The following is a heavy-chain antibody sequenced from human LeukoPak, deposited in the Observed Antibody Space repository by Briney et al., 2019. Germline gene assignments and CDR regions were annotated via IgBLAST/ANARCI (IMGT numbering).Heavy chain of an antibody. CDR3: AGGLTYYYDSSGSGSPSVGAFDI. J-gene: IGHJ3*02. Sequence: SLRLSCAASGFTFSSYEMNWVRQAPGKGLEWVSYISSSGSTIYYADSVKGRFTISRDNAKNSLYLQMNSLRAEDTAVYYCAGGLTYYYDSSGSGSPSVGAFDIWGQGTMVTVSS. V-gene: IGHV3-48*03. D-gene: IGHD3-22*01. CDR2: ISSSGSTI. CDR1: GFTFSSYE.